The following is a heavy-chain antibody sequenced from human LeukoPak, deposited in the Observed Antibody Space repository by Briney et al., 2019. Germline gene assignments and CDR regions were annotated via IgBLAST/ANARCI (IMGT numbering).Heavy chain of an antibody. D-gene: IGHD4-17*01. J-gene: IGHJ4*02. V-gene: IGHV3-23*01. CDR3: XXGSHDYGDYEKIK. Sequence: PGGSLRLSCAASGFTFSSYVMSWVRQAPGKGLEWVSGISASGGTTYYADSVKGRFTISRDNSKNTLYLQMNSLRAEDTAVYYXXXGSHDYGDYEKIKWGQGTLVTVSS. CDR2: ISASGGTT. CDR1: GFTFSSYV.